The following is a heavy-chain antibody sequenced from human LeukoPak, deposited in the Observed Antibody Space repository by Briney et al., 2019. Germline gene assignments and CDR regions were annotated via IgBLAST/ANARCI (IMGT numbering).Heavy chain of an antibody. CDR3: ARARVQDIVVVPAAVLFDY. CDR2: ISAYNGNT. CDR1: GYTFTSYG. D-gene: IGHD2-2*01. Sequence: VASVKVSCKASGYTFTSYGISWVRQAPGQGLEWMGWISAYNGNTNYAQKLQGRVTMTTDTSTSTAYMELRSLRSDDTAVYYCARARVQDIVVVPAAVLFDYWGQGTLVTVSS. V-gene: IGHV1-18*01. J-gene: IGHJ4*02.